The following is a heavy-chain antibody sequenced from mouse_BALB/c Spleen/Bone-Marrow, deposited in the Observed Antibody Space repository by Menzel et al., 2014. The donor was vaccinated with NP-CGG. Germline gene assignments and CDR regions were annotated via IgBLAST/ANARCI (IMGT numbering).Heavy chain of an antibody. CDR2: INPGSGGI. Sequence: QVQLQQPGAESVRPGTSVKVSCKASGYAFTNYWIEWIKQRPGQGLEWIGVINPGSGGINYNEKFKGKATLTADKSSSTAYMQLSSLTSDDSAVYFCARELVRGMDYWGQGTSVTVSS. CDR3: ARELVRGMDY. CDR1: GYAFTNYW. J-gene: IGHJ4*01. D-gene: IGHD1-1*01. V-gene: IGHV1-54*01.